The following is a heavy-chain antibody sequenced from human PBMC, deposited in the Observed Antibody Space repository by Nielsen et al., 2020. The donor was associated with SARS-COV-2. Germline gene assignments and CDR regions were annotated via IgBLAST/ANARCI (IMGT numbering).Heavy chain of an antibody. CDR2: IWYDGSNK. CDR3: ARDPRQLAIFDY. J-gene: IGHJ4*02. Sequence: GGSLRLSCAASGFTFSSYGMHWVRQAPGKGLEWVAVIWYDGSNKYYADSVKGRFTISRDSSKNTLYLQMNSLRAEDTAVYYCARDPRQLAIFDYWGQGTLVTVSS. D-gene: IGHD6-6*01. CDR1: GFTFSSYG. V-gene: IGHV3-33*01.